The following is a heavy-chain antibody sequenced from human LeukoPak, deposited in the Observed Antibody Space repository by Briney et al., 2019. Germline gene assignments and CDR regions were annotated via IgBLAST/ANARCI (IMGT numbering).Heavy chain of an antibody. CDR1: GFTFSSYS. J-gene: IGHJ4*02. Sequence: GGSLRLSCAASGFTFSSYSMHWVRQAPGKGLEWVSSISSSSSYIYYADSVKGRFTISRDNAKNSLYLQMNSLRAEDTAVYYCARDDIVVVPAANDYWGQGTLVTVSS. CDR2: ISSSSSYI. D-gene: IGHD2-2*01. V-gene: IGHV3-21*01. CDR3: ARDDIVVVPAANDY.